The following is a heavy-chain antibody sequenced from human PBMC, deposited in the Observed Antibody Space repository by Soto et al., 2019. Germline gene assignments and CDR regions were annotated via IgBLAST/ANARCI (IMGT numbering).Heavy chain of an antibody. CDR2: ISYDGSNK. CDR3: ASIYYFWSGDAFDY. CDR1: GFTFSSYA. V-gene: IGHV3-30-3*01. J-gene: IGHJ4*02. D-gene: IGHD3-3*01. Sequence: GGSLRLSCAASGFTFSSYAMHWVRQAPGKGLEWVAVISYDGSNKYYADSVKGRFTISRDNSKNTLYLQMNSLRAEDTAVYYCASIYYFWSGDAFDYWGQGTMVTVYS.